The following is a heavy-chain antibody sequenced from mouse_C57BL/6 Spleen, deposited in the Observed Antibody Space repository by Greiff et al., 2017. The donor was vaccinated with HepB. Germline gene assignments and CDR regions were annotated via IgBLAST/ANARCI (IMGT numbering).Heavy chain of an antibody. CDR2: ILPGSDST. D-gene: IGHD1-1*01. J-gene: IGHJ2*01. V-gene: IGHV1-9*01. CDR3: AGYYYGRGYFDY. CDR1: GYTFTGYW. Sequence: LVESGAELMKPGASVKLSCKATGYTFTGYWIEWVKERPGHGLEWIGEILPGSDSTNYNEKFKGKATFTAEASSNTVYMQLSSLTTEDSAIYYCAGYYYGRGYFDYWGQGTTLTVSS.